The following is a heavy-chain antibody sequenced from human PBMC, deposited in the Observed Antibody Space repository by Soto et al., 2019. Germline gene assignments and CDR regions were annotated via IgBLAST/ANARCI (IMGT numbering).Heavy chain of an antibody. CDR2: IYHSGST. D-gene: IGHD5-18*01. CDR1: TYSVSSDYY. V-gene: IGHV4-38-2*02. Sequence: SETLSLTCAVSTYSVSSDYYWGWIRQPPGKGLEWIGSIYHSGSTYYNPSLKSRVTISIDTSKNQFSLKLSSATAADTAVYYCARDRERYRYSSSWFDPWGQGTLVTVSS. CDR3: ARDRERYRYSSSWFDP. J-gene: IGHJ5*02.